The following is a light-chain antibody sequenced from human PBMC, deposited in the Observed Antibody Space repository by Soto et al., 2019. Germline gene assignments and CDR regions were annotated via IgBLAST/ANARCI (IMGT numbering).Light chain of an antibody. CDR3: QQYNNWPRT. J-gene: IGKJ1*01. CDR2: DAS. Sequence: EIVLTQSPATLSVSPGERATLSCRASQSVFNTLAWYQQNPGQAPRLLIYDASTRATGIPARFSGSGSGTDFTLTISSLQSEDFAFYYCQQYNNWPRTFGQGTKVEIK. CDR1: QSVFNT. V-gene: IGKV3-15*01.